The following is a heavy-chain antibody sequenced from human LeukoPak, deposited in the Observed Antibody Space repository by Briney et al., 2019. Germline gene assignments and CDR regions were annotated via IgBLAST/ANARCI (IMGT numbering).Heavy chain of an antibody. V-gene: IGHV3-9*01. J-gene: IGHJ6*02. D-gene: IGHD3-10*01. CDR2: IACDSGRA. CDR1: GFTFDDFA. Sequence: GRSLRLSCVASGFTFDDFAMHWVRQVPGKGLERGLGIACDSGRAAFADSLKGRFNISRDNDKNSLYLQLNSLRPEDTAFYYCAKDRGTVLKGSSWGMDVWGQGTTVTVSS. CDR3: AKDRGTVLKGSSWGMDV.